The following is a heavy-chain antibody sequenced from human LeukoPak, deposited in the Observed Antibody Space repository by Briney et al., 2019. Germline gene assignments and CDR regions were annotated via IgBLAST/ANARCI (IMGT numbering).Heavy chain of an antibody. D-gene: IGHD3-10*01. CDR3: ARGGSYITMVRGVITLNWFDP. Sequence: SETLSLTFTVSGGSISSYYWSWIRQPPGKGLEWIGEINHSGSTNYNPSLKSRVTISVDTSKNQFSLKLSSVTAADTAVYYCARGGSYITMVRGVITLNWFDPWGQGTLVTVSS. CDR2: INHSGST. V-gene: IGHV4-34*01. J-gene: IGHJ5*02. CDR1: GGSISSYY.